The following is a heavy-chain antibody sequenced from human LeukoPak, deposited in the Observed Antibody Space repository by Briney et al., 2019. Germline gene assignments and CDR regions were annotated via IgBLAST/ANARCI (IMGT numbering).Heavy chain of an antibody. Sequence: NSSETLSLTCTVSGGSISSYYWSWIRQPPGKGLEWIGYIYYSGSTNYNPSLKSRVTISVDTSKNQFSLKLSSVTAADTAVYYCARDRTMEWEPLGFDYWGQGTLVTVSS. J-gene: IGHJ4*02. CDR2: IYYSGST. CDR1: GGSISSYY. CDR3: ARDRTMEWEPLGFDY. D-gene: IGHD1-26*01. V-gene: IGHV4-59*01.